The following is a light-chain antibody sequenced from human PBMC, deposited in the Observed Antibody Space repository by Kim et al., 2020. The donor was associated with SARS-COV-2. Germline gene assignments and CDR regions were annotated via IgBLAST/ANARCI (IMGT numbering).Light chain of an antibody. CDR2: EDN. CDR1: SGSIASNY. CDR3: QSYDSSNWV. V-gene: IGLV6-57*02. Sequence: GKTVTISCTGSSGSIASNYVQWYQQRPGSAPTTVIYEDNQRPSGVPDRFSGSIDSSSNSASLTISGLKTEDAADYYCQSYDSSNWVFGGGTQLTVL. J-gene: IGLJ3*02.